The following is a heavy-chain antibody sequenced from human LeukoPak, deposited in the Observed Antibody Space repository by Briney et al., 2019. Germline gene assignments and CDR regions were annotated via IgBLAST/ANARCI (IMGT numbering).Heavy chain of an antibody. Sequence: GGSLRLSCAASGFTVSSNYMSWVRQAPGKGLEWASVIYSGGSTYYADSVKGRFTISRDNSKNTLYLQMNSLRAEDTAVYYCASSVLWTTVVTPAWGQGTLVTVSS. D-gene: IGHD4-23*01. J-gene: IGHJ4*02. CDR1: GFTVSSNY. CDR3: ASSVLWTTVVTPA. V-gene: IGHV3-66*01. CDR2: IYSGGST.